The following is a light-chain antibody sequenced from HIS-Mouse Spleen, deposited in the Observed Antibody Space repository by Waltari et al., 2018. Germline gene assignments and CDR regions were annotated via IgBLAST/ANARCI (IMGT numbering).Light chain of an antibody. Sequence: SYELTQPPSVSVSPGQTARITCPGDALPKKYAYWDQQKSGQAPVLVNYEDSKRPSGIPERFSGSSSGTMATLTISGAQVEDEADYYCYSTDSSGNHRVFGGGTKLTVL. V-gene: IGLV3-10*01. CDR3: YSTDSSGNHRV. CDR2: EDS. CDR1: ALPKKY. J-gene: IGLJ2*01.